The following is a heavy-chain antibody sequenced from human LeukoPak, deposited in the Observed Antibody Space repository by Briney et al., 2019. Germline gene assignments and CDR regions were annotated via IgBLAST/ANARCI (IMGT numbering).Heavy chain of an antibody. V-gene: IGHV3-11*04. J-gene: IGHJ4*02. CDR2: ISSSGSTI. CDR1: GFTFSDHY. Sequence: KPGGSLRLSCAASGFTFSDHYMDWIRQAPGKGLEWVSYISSSGSTIYYADSVKGRFTISRDNAKNSLYLQMNSLRAEDTAVYYCARDSIWEAGQYYFDYWGQGTLVTVTS. D-gene: IGHD6-19*01. CDR3: ARDSIWEAGQYYFDY.